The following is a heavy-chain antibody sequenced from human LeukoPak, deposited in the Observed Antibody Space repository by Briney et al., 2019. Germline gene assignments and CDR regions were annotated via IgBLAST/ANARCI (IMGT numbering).Heavy chain of an antibody. CDR1: GDSLNTYY. CDR3: ARVVRGVVTSNWFDP. J-gene: IGHJ5*02. Sequence: SETLSLTCTVSGDSLNTYYWTWIRQTPGTELEWIGFVASSGTSNYNPSLESRVRISIDTSKNQFSLALTSVTPADTAVYYCARVVRGVVTSNWFDPWGQGTLVSVSS. D-gene: IGHD2-21*02. V-gene: IGHV4-59*01. CDR2: VASSGTS.